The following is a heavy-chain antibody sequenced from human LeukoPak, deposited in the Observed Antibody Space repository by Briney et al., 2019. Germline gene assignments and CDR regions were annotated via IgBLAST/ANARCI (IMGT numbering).Heavy chain of an antibody. CDR1: GYTFSSYG. CDR3: ARDVGDIVTVPAAISVP. CDR2: ISAYNGNT. D-gene: IGHD2-2*01. J-gene: IGHJ5*02. V-gene: IGHV1-18*01. Sequence: ASVKVSCKASGYTFSSYGISWVRQAPGQGLEWMGWISAYNGNTNYAQMVQGRVTMTTDTSTSTAYMEVRSLRADDTAMYYCARDVGDIVTVPAAISVPWGQGTLVTVSS.